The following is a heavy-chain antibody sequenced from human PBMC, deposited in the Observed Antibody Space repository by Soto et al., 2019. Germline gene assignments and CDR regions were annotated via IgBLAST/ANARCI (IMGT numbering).Heavy chain of an antibody. CDR1: GFTVSRYD. V-gene: IGHV3-53*01. D-gene: IGHD5-12*01. CDR3: VRVLYDSGVVDL. Sequence: QLVESGGGLFQAGGSTRLSCLASGFTVSRYDMAWVRQAPGKGLEWASIIQTGGATYYTDSAQGRFTISRDNSRNTVYLQMSSLRVEDTGVYSCVRVLYDSGVVDLWGQGSPITVS. CDR2: IQTGGAT. J-gene: IGHJ4*02.